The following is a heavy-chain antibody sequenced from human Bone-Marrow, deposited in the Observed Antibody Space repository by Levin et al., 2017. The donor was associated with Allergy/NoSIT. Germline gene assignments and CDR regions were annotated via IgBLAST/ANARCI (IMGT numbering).Heavy chain of an antibody. D-gene: IGHD2-21*02. CDR1: GFTFSTST. CDR3: VSGDRRDF. V-gene: IGHV3-21*01. Sequence: GASVKVSCAASGFTFSTSTMNWVRQAPGKGLEWVSSISYAGHTMHYADSLQGRFTISRDNAKNSLYLQMHSLRADDTAIYYCVSGDRRDFWGQGTLVTVSS. J-gene: IGHJ4*02. CDR2: ISYAGHTM.